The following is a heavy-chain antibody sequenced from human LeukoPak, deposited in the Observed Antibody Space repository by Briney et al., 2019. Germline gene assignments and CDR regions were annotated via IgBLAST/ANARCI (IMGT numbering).Heavy chain of an antibody. Sequence: GRSLRLSCAASGFTFSSYAMHWVRQAPGKGLEWVAVISYDGSNKYYADSVKGRFTISRDNSKNTLYLQMNSLRAEDTAVYYCARAEGTIFGVVIPFDYWGQGTPVTVSS. CDR1: GFTFSSYA. J-gene: IGHJ4*02. CDR2: ISYDGSNK. CDR3: ARAEGTIFGVVIPFDY. D-gene: IGHD3-3*01. V-gene: IGHV3-30-3*01.